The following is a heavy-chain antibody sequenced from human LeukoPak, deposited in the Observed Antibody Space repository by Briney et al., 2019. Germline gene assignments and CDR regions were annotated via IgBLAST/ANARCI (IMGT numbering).Heavy chain of an antibody. J-gene: IGHJ4*02. V-gene: IGHV4-39*01. CDR3: ARRGFSLPFDY. CDR1: GGSISGSSYY. Sequence: SETLSLTCTVSGGSISGSSYYWGWIRQPPGKGLEWIGSIYYSGSTYYNPSLKSRVTISVDTSKNQFSLKLSSVTAADTAVYYCARRGFSLPFDYWGQGTLVTVSS. CDR2: IYYSGST.